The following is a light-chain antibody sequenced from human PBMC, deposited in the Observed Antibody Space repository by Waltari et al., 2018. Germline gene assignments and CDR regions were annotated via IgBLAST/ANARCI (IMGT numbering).Light chain of an antibody. CDR1: GYNIGAGSD. J-gene: IGLJ3*02. V-gene: IGLV1-40*01. CDR2: GSS. CDR3: QSYDTSLSVV. Sequence: QSVLTQPPSVSGAPGQRVTISRTGSGYNIGAGSDVPWYQQLPRAAPKLLIYGSSSRPLGVPDRFFGSTSGTSASLAITGLQAEDEADYYCQSYDTSLSVVFGGGTKLTVL.